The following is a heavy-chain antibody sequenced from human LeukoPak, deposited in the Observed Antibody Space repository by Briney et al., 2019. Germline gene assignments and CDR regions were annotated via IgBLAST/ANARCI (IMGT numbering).Heavy chain of an antibody. CDR1: GGTFSSYA. CDR3: ASDKKERYGEGYYYYYMVV. D-gene: IGHD4-17*01. J-gene: IGHJ6*03. Sequence: SVKVSCKASGGTFSSYAISWVRQAPGQGLEWMGRIIPIFGTANYAQKFQGRVTITTDESTSTAYMELSSLRSEDTAVYYCASDKKERYGEGYYYYYMVVWGKGTTVTVSS. CDR2: IIPIFGTA. V-gene: IGHV1-69*05.